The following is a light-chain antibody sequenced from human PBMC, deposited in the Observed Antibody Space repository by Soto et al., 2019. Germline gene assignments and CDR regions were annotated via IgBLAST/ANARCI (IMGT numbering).Light chain of an antibody. CDR3: QQYHRYST. CDR1: QDINRW. J-gene: IGKJ4*01. V-gene: IGKV1-5*01. CDR2: DAS. Sequence: DIQMTQSPSTLSASVGDRVTITCRASQDINRWLAWYQQKPGKAPKLLIYDASTLESGVPSRFSGSGSGTEFTLTISSLQPDDFATYYCQQYHRYSTFGGGTKVDIK.